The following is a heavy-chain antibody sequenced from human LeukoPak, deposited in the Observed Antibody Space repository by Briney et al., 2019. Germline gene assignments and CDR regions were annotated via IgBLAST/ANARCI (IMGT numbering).Heavy chain of an antibody. CDR3: ARLPRGESGHGGY. CDR1: GGSISSGSYY. J-gene: IGHJ4*02. V-gene: IGHV4-61*02. D-gene: IGHD5-12*01. Sequence: SETLSLTCTVSGGSISSGSYYWSWIRQPAGKGLEWIGRIYTSGSTNYNPSLKSRVTISVDTSKNQFSLKLSSVTAADTAVYYCARLPRGESGHGGYWGQGTLVTVSS. CDR2: IYTSGST.